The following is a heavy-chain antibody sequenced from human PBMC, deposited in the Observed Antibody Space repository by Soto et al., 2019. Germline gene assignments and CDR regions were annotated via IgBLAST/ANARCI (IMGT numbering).Heavy chain of an antibody. CDR2: IYYTGNT. CDR1: GGSIRGYY. Sequence: PSETLSLTCTVSGGSIRGYYWTWIRQTPGKGLEWIGHIYYTGNTNYNPSLKSRVTMSVDTSKNQFSLKLTSVTAADTAVYFCARGGWSVDSWGRGILVTVSS. V-gene: IGHV4-59*01. D-gene: IGHD6-19*01. J-gene: IGHJ5*01. CDR3: ARGGWSVDS.